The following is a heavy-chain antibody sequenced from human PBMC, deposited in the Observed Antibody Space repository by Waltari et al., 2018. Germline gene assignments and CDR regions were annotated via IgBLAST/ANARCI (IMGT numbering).Heavy chain of an antibody. CDR2: VYYSGST. CDR3: ASQDAAAVAYWFDP. V-gene: IGHV4-39*01. CDR1: GGSINTHPYF. D-gene: IGHD2-15*01. J-gene: IGHJ5*02. Sequence: QLQLQESGPRLVKPSETLSLTCTVSGGSINTHPYFWAWIRQPPGKGLEWIGSVYYSGSTDYNESLKSRVTISVDTSKNQFSLNLSSVTAADTAVYYCASQDAAAVAYWFDPWGQGTPVTVSS.